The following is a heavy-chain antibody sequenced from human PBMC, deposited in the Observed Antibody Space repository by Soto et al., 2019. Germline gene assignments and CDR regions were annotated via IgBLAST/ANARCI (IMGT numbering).Heavy chain of an antibody. Sequence: SETLSLTCTVSGGSISSGDYYWSWIRQPPGKGLEWIGYIYYSGSTYYNPSLKSRVTISVDTSKNQFSLKLSSVTAADTAVYYWARARDLGGYGDYLLPCGYYYGMDVWGQGSSVTGSS. D-gene: IGHD4-17*01. V-gene: IGHV4-30-4*01. J-gene: IGHJ6*02. CDR3: ARARDLGGYGDYLLPCGYYYGMDV. CDR1: GGSISSGDYY. CDR2: IYYSGST.